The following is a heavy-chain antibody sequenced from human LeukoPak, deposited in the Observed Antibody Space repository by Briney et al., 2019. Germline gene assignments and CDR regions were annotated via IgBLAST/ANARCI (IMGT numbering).Heavy chain of an antibody. CDR2: IIPIFHTP. Sequence: SVKVSCKASGGTFNNYGISWVRQALGQGLEWMGGIIPIFHTPNYAQKFQGRVTITADESTRTAYMELSSLRSEDTAVYYCARDPPDPWGQGTLVTVSS. CDR1: GGTFNNYG. J-gene: IGHJ5*02. V-gene: IGHV1-69*13. CDR3: ARDPPDP.